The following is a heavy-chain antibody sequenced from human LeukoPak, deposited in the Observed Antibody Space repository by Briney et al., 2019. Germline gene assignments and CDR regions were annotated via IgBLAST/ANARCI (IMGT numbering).Heavy chain of an antibody. J-gene: IGHJ4*02. D-gene: IGHD3-22*01. CDR2: IYSSGNT. V-gene: IGHV4-4*07. CDR1: GGSISGYY. CDR3: ARGKYDTSGYYQQFDF. Sequence: SETLSLTCVVSGGSISGYYWNWIRQSAGKGLEWIGRIYSSGNTTYNHSLESRVSMSVETSKKQLSLRLSSVTAADTAVYYCARGKYDTSGYYQQFDFWGQGTLVTVSS.